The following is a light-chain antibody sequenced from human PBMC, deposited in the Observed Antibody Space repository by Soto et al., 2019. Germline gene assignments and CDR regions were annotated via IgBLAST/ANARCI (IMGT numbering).Light chain of an antibody. CDR3: QHYNSYSEA. Sequence: DIQITQSPSTLSGFVRDRVTITCRPSQTISSWLAWYQQKTGKDPKLLIYKASTLKSGVPSRFSGSGSGTDFTLTISSLQPDDFATYYCQHYNSYSEAFGQGTKVDSK. CDR1: QTISSW. CDR2: KAS. V-gene: IGKV1-5*03. J-gene: IGKJ1*01.